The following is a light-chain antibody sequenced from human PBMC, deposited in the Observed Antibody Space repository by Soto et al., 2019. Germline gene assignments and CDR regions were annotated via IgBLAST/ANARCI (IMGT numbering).Light chain of an antibody. J-gene: IGKJ4*01. V-gene: IGKV3-15*01. CDR1: QSVNSN. CDR3: QQYNFWPPLT. CDR2: DAS. Sequence: EIVMTQSPATLSVSPGERATLSCRASQSVNSNLAWYRQKPGQAPRLLISDASTRASGVPARFSGSWSGTEFTLTISRQQSEDAGIYYCQQYNFWPPLTFGGGTKVEIK.